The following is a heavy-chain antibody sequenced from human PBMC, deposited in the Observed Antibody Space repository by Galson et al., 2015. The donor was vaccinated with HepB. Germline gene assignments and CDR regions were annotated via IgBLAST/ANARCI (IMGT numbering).Heavy chain of an antibody. D-gene: IGHD3-10*01. V-gene: IGHV7-4-1*02. Sequence: SVKVSCKASGYTFTNYAMNWVRQAPGQGLEWMGWINTNTGNPTYAQGFTGRFVFSLDTSVSTAYLQISSLKAEDTAVYYCARGVLWFGSHYYYYYGMDVWGQGTTVTVSS. CDR1: GYTFTNYA. CDR3: ARGVLWFGSHYYYYYGMDV. CDR2: INTNTGNP. J-gene: IGHJ6*02.